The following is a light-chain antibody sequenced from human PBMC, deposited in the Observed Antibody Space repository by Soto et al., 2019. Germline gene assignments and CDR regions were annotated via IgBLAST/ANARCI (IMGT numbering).Light chain of an antibody. V-gene: IGKV1-5*03. CDR3: QQLNSYPIT. CDR2: KAS. CDR1: QTISSW. Sequence: DIQMTQSTSTLSGSVGDRVTITCLASQTISSWLAWYQQKPGKAPKLLIYKASTLKSGVPSRFSGSGSGTEFTLTISSLQPEDFATYYCQQLNSYPITFGQGTRLEI. J-gene: IGKJ5*01.